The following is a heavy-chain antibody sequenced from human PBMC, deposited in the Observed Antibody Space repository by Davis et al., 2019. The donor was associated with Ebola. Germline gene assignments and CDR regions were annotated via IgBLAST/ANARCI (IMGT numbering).Heavy chain of an antibody. CDR2: ISSNGGST. D-gene: IGHD2-2*01. CDR1: GFTFSSYA. J-gene: IGHJ6*02. V-gene: IGHV3-64D*08. CDR3: ARDWCSSTSCYYGMDV. Sequence: GGSLRLSCAASGFTFSSYAMSWVRQAPGKGLEYVSAISSNGGSTYYADSVKGRFTISRDNSKNTLYLQMSSLRAEDTAVYYCARDWCSSTSCYYGMDVWGQGTTVTVSS.